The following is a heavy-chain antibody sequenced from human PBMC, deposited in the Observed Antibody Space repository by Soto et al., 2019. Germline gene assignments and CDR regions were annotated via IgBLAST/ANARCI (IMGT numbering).Heavy chain of an antibody. V-gene: IGHV1-2*02. D-gene: IGHD3-10*01. CDR3: GRDDYGIFPY. J-gene: IGHJ4*02. CDR2: IDPKNGGT. CDR1: GYSISAYY. Sequence: ASVKVSCKASGYSISAYYIHWVRQAPGQGLEWMGWIDPKNGGTVSAQKFQGRLTMTRDTSISTVYMDLSGLTSDDMALYYCGRDDYGIFPYWGQGSLVTVSS.